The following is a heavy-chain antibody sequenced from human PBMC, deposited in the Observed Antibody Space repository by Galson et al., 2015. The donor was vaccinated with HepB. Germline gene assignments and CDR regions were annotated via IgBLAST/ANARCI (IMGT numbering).Heavy chain of an antibody. CDR3: ARGGLATIGAPTFDY. V-gene: IGHV1-18*01. D-gene: IGHD5-24*01. J-gene: IGHJ4*02. Sequence: SVKVSCKASGYTFSRFSISWLRQAPGQGLEWMGWISGYDVNVRYAQKFQGRLTMTTDTSTSTAHLDLRSLRSDDSAVYYCARGGLATIGAPTFDYWGQGTLVTVSS. CDR2: ISGYDVNV. CDR1: GYTFSRFS.